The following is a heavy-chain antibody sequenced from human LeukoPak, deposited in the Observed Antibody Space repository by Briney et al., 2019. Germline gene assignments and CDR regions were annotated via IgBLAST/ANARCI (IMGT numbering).Heavy chain of an antibody. J-gene: IGHJ4*02. CDR1: GFTFSSYA. V-gene: IGHV3-23*01. D-gene: IGHD6-19*01. CDR2: ISGSGGST. Sequence: GSLRLSCAASGFTFSSYAMSWVRQAPGKGLEWVSAISGSGGSTYYADSVKGRFTISRDNSKNTLYLQMNSLRAEDTAVYYCAKGGDSSGWYFNYFDYWGQGTLVTVSS. CDR3: AKGGDSSGWYFNYFDY.